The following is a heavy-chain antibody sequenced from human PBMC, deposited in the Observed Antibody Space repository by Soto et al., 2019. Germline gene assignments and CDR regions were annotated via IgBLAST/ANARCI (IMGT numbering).Heavy chain of an antibody. V-gene: IGHV1-18*01. CDR3: ARVGVGLAAPRVWPY. D-gene: IGHD6-13*01. J-gene: IGHJ4*02. Sequence: ASVKVSCKASGYTFTSYGIRWVRQAPGQGLEWMAWINPYNGNTKYAEKFLGRVTVTTDTSTATAYMEVRSLTSDDTAVFYCARVGVGLAAPRVWPYWGQGTPVTVSS. CDR2: INPYNGNT. CDR1: GYTFTSYG.